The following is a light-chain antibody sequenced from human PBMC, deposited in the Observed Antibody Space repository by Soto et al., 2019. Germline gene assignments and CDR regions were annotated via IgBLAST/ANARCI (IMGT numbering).Light chain of an antibody. CDR3: QQYGSSPL. CDR2: GAS. J-gene: IGKJ3*01. V-gene: IGKV3-20*01. Sequence: EIVLTQSPGTLSLSPGERATLSCRASQSVSSSYSAWYQQKPGQAPRLLIYGASNRATGIPDRFSGSGSGTDFTLTISRLEPEDFAVYYCQQYGSSPLFGPGTKVDNK. CDR1: QSVSSSY.